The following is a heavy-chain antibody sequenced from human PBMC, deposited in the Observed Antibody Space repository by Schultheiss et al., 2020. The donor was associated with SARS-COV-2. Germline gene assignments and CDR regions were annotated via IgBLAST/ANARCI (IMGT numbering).Heavy chain of an antibody. J-gene: IGHJ6*02. CDR3: AREPPPYYYGMDV. CDR2: IWYDGSDK. CDR1: GFTFSSYW. V-gene: IGHV3-33*08. Sequence: GESLKISCAASGFTFSSYWMSWVRQAPGKGLEWVANIWYDGSDKYYADSVKGRFTISRDNSKNTLYLHMNSLRAEDTAVYYCAREPPPYYYGMDVWGQGTTVTVSS.